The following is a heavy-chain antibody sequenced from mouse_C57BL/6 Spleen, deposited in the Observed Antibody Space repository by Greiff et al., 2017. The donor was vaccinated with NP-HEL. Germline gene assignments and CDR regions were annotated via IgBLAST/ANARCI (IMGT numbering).Heavy chain of an antibody. CDR1: GYTFTSYW. V-gene: IGHV1-52*01. CDR2: IDPSDSET. D-gene: IGHD2-5*01. CDR3: ARGDSNYSFDY. Sequence: QVQLQQPGAELVRPGSSVKLSCKASGYTFTSYWMHWVKQRPIQGLEWIGNIDPSDSETHYNQKFKDKAPLTVDKSSSTAYMQLSSLTSEDSAVYYCARGDSNYSFDYWGQGTTLTVSS. J-gene: IGHJ2*01.